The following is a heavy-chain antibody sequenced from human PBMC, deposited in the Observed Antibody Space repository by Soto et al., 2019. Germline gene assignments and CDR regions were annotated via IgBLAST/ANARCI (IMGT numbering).Heavy chain of an antibody. V-gene: IGHV1-18*01. J-gene: IGHJ4*02. CDR3: ARQEVWLFLPDF. CDR2: ITVHNGNT. D-gene: IGHD3-22*01. CDR1: GFPFSNSG. Sequence: VQLVQSGAEVKKPGASVKISCKASGFPFSNSGIAWVRQAPGQGFEWMAWITVHNGNTNYAQALQDRVTLTTDTSTNTAYMELRSLRSDDTAVYYSARQEVWLFLPDFWGQGTLVTVSS.